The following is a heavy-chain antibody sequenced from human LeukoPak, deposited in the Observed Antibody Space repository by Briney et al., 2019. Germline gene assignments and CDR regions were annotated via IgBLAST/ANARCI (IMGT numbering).Heavy chain of an antibody. CDR1: GFTFDDYG. V-gene: IGHV3-53*01. J-gene: IGHJ1*01. D-gene: IGHD5-24*01. CDR3: AKWEEMAALFQH. CDR2: IYSGGTT. Sequence: GGSLRLSCAASGFTFDDYGMSWVRQAPGKGREGGSVIYSGGTTYYADAVKGRFTISRDSSKNTLYLHMSSLRAEDTAVYYCAKWEEMAALFQHWGQGTLVTVSS.